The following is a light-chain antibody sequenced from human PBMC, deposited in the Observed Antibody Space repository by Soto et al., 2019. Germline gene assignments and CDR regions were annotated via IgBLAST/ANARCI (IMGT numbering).Light chain of an antibody. CDR2: AAS. Sequence: DIQVTQSPSSLSASVGDRVTITCRTSQTINTYLSWYQQQPGKDPKLLIFAASTLHSGVPSRFSGSGSVTEFALTITSLQAEVFASYYCQQGSSAPFTFGAGT. J-gene: IGKJ2*01. V-gene: IGKV1-39*01. CDR1: QTINTY. CDR3: QQGSSAPFT.